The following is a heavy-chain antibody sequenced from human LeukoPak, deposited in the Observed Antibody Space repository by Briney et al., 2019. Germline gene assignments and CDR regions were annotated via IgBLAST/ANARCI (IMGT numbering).Heavy chain of an antibody. V-gene: IGHV4-39*01. J-gene: IGHJ6*03. D-gene: IGHD1-1*01. CDR3: ARWRNERLYYYYYYYMDV. CDR2: IYYSGST. Sequence: PSGTLSLTCTVSGGSISSSSYYWGWIRQPPGKGLEWIGSIYYSGSTYYNPSLKSRVTISVDTSKNQFSLKLSSVTAADTAVYYCARWRNERLYYYYYYYMDVWGKGTTVTVSS. CDR1: GGSISSSSYY.